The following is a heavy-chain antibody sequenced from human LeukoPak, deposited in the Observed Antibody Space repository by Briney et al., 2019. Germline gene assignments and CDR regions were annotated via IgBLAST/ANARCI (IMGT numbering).Heavy chain of an antibody. Sequence: GGSLRLSCAASRFTFNTYAMSGVPEAPGKGLEWVSAISGSGGSTYYADSVKGRFTISRDNSKNTLYLQMNSLRAEDTAVYYCAKDGLVWFGELNWGQGTLVTVSS. D-gene: IGHD3-10*01. CDR3: AKDGLVWFGELN. CDR2: ISGSGGST. J-gene: IGHJ4*02. CDR1: RFTFNTYA. V-gene: IGHV3-23*01.